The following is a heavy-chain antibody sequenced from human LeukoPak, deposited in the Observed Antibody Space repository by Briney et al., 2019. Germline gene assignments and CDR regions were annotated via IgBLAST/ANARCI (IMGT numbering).Heavy chain of an antibody. Sequence: GGSLRLSCAASGFTFSSYGMHWVRQAPGKGLEWVAVIWYDGSNKHYADSVKGRFTISRDNSKNTLYLQMNSLRAEDTAVYYCARDKSEAMAPNDAFDIWGQGTMVTVSS. CDR2: IWYDGSNK. D-gene: IGHD5-18*01. V-gene: IGHV3-33*01. CDR3: ARDKSEAMAPNDAFDI. CDR1: GFTFSSYG. J-gene: IGHJ3*02.